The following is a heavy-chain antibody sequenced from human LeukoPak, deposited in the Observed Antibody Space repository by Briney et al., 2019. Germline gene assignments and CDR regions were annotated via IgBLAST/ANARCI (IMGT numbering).Heavy chain of an antibody. V-gene: IGHV4-34*01. Sequence: PSETLSLTCAVYGGSFSGYYWSWIRQPPGKGLEWIGEINHSGSTNYNPSLKSRVTISVDTSKNQFSLKLSSVTAADTAVYHCARGGAYVSDWGQGTLVTVSS. CDR3: ARGGAYVSD. CDR1: GGSFSGYY. J-gene: IGHJ4*02. CDR2: INHSGST. D-gene: IGHD3-10*02.